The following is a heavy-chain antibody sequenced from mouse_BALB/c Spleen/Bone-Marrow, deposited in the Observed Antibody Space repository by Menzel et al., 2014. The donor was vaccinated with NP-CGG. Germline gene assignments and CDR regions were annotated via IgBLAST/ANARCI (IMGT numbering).Heavy chain of an antibody. V-gene: IGHV5-4*02. CDR3: ARMHYYGYVAY. D-gene: IGHD1-2*01. Sequence: VVPGVGLVRPGGSLKLSCAASGFTFSDYYMYWVRQTPEKRLEWVATISDGGSYTFYPDSVKGRFIISRDNAKNTLYLQMSKVRSEDTALYYCARMHYYGYVAYWGQGTLVNVSA. CDR2: ISDGGSYT. CDR1: GFTFSDYY. J-gene: IGHJ3*01.